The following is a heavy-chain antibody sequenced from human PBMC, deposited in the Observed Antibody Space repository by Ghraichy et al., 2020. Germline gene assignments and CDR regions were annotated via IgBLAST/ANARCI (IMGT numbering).Heavy chain of an antibody. CDR3: ASGRPPLSRSYPDAFDI. D-gene: IGHD1-26*01. J-gene: IGHJ3*02. V-gene: IGHV4-39*07. Sequence: SETLSLTCSVSGVSVSSSPYYWGWVRQPPGLGLEWITSIYFTGTTYYNPSLKGRVTMSVDTSTNQFSLRLTSVTAADAAVYYCASGRPPLSRSYPDAFDIWGQRTMITASS. CDR2: IYFTGTT. CDR1: GVSVSSSPYY.